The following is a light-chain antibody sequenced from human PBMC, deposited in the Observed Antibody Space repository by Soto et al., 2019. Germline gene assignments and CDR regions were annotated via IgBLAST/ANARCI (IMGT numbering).Light chain of an antibody. V-gene: IGLV2-23*02. J-gene: IGLJ3*02. Sequence: QSALTQPASVSGSPGQSIAISCTGTSSDVGGYNRVSWYQHYPGKAPTLMIYEVDKRPSGVSDRFSGSKSGNTASLTISGLQAEDEADYYCCSSVGGPIWVFGGGTKLTVL. CDR3: CSSVGGPIWV. CDR1: SSDVGGYNR. CDR2: EVD.